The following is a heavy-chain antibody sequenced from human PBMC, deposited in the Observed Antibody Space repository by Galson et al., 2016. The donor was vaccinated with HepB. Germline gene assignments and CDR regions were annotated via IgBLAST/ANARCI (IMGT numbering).Heavy chain of an antibody. V-gene: IGHV5-51*01. CDR3: ARQVFEGSRLDFDS. D-gene: IGHD2-21*01. CDR2: IYPGDSDT. J-gene: IGHJ4*02. Sequence: QSGAEVKKPGESLKISCQGSGHSFTTNWIAWVRQMPDKGLEWMGLIYPGDSDTRYSPSFQGQVTISADKSISTAYLQWNRLKTSDTAMYYCARQVFEGSRLDFDSWGQGTLVTVSS. CDR1: GHSFTTNW.